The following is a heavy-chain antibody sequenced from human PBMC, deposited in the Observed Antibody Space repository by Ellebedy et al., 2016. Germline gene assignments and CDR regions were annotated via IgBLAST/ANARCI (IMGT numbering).Heavy chain of an antibody. CDR3: ARDVGKGIDAFDI. V-gene: IGHV3-23*01. CDR2: LSGSGSST. CDR1: GFTFSNYA. J-gene: IGHJ3*02. D-gene: IGHD6-13*01. Sequence: GGSLRLSCVASGFTFSNYAMSWVRQAPGKGLEWVSSLSGSGSSTYYADSVKGRFTISRDNSKNTLYLQMNSLRAEDTAVYYCARDVGKGIDAFDIWGQGTMVTVSS.